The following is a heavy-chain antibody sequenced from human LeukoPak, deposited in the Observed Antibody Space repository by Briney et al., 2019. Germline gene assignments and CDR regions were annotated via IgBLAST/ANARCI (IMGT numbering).Heavy chain of an antibody. Sequence: GGSLRLSCAASGLTFSSHAMTWVRQAPGKGLEWVSGISGSGGSTYYADSVKGRFTISRDNAKNSLYLQMNSLRAEDTAVYYCARDDYGDYYAFDIWGQGTMVTISS. J-gene: IGHJ3*02. CDR3: ARDDYGDYYAFDI. D-gene: IGHD4-17*01. CDR2: ISGSGGST. V-gene: IGHV3-23*01. CDR1: GLTFSSHA.